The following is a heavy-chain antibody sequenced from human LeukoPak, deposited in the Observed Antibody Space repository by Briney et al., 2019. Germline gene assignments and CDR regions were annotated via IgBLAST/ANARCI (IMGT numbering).Heavy chain of an antibody. CDR2: ISSTGRTI. Sequence: PGGSLRLSCAASGFTFSSYWMNWVRQAPGKGLEWVSYISSTGRTIYYTDSVKGRFTISRDSAKNSLYLQMNSLRDEDTAVYYCAREHYGMDVWGQGTTVTVSS. CDR1: GFTFSSYW. J-gene: IGHJ6*02. V-gene: IGHV3-48*02. CDR3: AREHYGMDV.